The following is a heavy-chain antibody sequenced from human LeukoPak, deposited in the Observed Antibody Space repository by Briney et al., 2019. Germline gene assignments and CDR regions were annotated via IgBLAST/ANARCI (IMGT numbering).Heavy chain of an antibody. Sequence: ASVKVSCKASGYTFTNYAISWVRQAPGQGLEWMGWTSAYNGNTKYTQKFQGRVTMTRDTSTSTAYMELRSLRSDDTAIYYCARDRGRATNSGFDYWGQGTLVTVSS. CDR2: TSAYNGNT. CDR3: ARDRGRATNSGFDY. J-gene: IGHJ4*02. CDR1: GYTFTNYA. V-gene: IGHV1-18*01. D-gene: IGHD3-16*01.